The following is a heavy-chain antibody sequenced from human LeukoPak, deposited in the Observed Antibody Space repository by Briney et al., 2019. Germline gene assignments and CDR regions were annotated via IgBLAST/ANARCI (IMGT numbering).Heavy chain of an antibody. D-gene: IGHD5-12*01. J-gene: IGHJ4*02. Sequence: SETLSLTCAVYGGSFSGYYWSWIRQPPGKGLEWIGEINHSGSTNYNPSLKSRVTISVDTSKNQFSLKLSSVTAADTAVYYCARGKWLRSSFDYWGQRTLVTVSS. CDR2: INHSGST. CDR1: GGSFSGYY. V-gene: IGHV4-34*01. CDR3: ARGKWLRSSFDY.